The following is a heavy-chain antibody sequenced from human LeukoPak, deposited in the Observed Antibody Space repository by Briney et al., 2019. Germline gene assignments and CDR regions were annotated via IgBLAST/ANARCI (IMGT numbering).Heavy chain of an antibody. CDR2: ISPSGGST. D-gene: IGHD3-3*01. J-gene: IGHJ6*03. V-gene: IGHV1-46*01. CDR1: GYTFTSNY. CDR3: AREGVRYDFWSGYSPAYMDV. Sequence: ASVKVSCKAFGYTFTSNYMHWVRQAPGQGPEWMGVISPSGGSTTYAQKFQGRVTLTRDMSTSTDYLELSSLRSEDTAVYYCAREGVRYDFWSGYSPAYMDVRGKGTTVTVSS.